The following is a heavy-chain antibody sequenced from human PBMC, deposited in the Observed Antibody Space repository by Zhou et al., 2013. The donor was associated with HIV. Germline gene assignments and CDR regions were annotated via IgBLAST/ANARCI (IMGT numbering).Heavy chain of an antibody. CDR1: GGTFSSYA. CDR3: TSALKYCGGDCYEPDSY. CDR2: IIPIFGTA. Sequence: QVQLVQSGAEVKKPGSSVKVSCKASGGTFSSYAISWVRQAPGQGLEWMGGIIPIFGTANYAQKFQGRVTITTDESTSTAYMELSSLRSEDTAVYYCTSALKYCGGDCYEPDSYWGQGTLVTVSS. J-gene: IGHJ4*02. V-gene: IGHV1-69*05. D-gene: IGHD2-21*01.